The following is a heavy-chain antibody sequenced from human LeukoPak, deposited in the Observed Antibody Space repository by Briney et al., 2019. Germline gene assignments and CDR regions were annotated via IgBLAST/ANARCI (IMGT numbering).Heavy chain of an antibody. CDR2: INHSGST. J-gene: IGHJ4*02. Sequence: SETLSLTCAVYGGSFSGYYWSWIRQPPGKGPEWIGEINHSGSTNYNPSLKSRVTISVDTSKNQFSLKLSSVTAADTAVYYCARGLGTGWWNDYWGQGTLVTVSS. D-gene: IGHD7-27*01. CDR1: GGSFSGYY. CDR3: ARGLGTGWWNDY. V-gene: IGHV4-34*01.